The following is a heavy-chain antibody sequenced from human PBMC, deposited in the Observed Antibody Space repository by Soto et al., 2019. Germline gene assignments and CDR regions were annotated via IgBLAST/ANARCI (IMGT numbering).Heavy chain of an antibody. CDR1: GYTFTNFG. CDR3: ARVGTPIDC. Sequence: QVQLVQSGAEVKKPGASVKVSCKTSGYTFTNFGISWLRQAPGQGLEWMGWISAYNGNTNYAQKFQGSGTTTTDTCTSTAYTELRRLSSDDTAVYFWARVGTPIDCGGQGTLFTVSS. J-gene: IGHJ4*02. V-gene: IGHV1-18*01. D-gene: IGHD2-15*01. CDR2: ISAYNGNT.